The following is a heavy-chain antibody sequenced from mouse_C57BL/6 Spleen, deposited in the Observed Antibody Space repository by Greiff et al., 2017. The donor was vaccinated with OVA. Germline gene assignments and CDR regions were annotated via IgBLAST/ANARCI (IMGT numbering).Heavy chain of an antibody. CDR2: INPYNGGT. V-gene: IGHV1-19*01. CDR3: AREGYDYDPAWFAY. CDR1: GYTFTDYY. Sequence: VQLQQSGPVLVKPGASVKMSCKASGYTFTDYYMNWVKQSHGKSLEWIGVINPYNGGTSYNQKVKGKATLTVDKSSSTAYMELNSLTSEDSSVYYCAREGYDYDPAWFAYWGQGTLVTVSA. D-gene: IGHD2-4*01. J-gene: IGHJ3*01.